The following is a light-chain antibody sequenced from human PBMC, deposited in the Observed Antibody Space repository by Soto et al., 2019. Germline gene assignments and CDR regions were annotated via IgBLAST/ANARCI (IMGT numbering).Light chain of an antibody. CDR2: GAS. V-gene: IGKV3-15*01. Sequence: EILMTQSPATLSVSPGERATLSCRASLSVSSNLAWYQQKPGQAPRLLIYGASSRATGIPARFSGSGSETEFTLTISRLQSEDFAVYYCQQYNDWPRTFGQGTKVDIK. J-gene: IGKJ1*01. CDR1: LSVSSN. CDR3: QQYNDWPRT.